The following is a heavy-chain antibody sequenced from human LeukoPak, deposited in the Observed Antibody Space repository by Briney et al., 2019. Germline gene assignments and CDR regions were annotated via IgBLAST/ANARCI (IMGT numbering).Heavy chain of an antibody. V-gene: IGHV4-39*07. J-gene: IGHJ4*02. D-gene: IGHD5-18*01. CDR1: GGSISSSYY. CDR2: IYYSGST. Sequence: SETLSLTCTVSGGSISSSYYWGWIRQPPGKGLEWIGSIYYSGSTYYNPSLKSRVTISVDTSKNQFSLKLSSVTAADTAIYYCARPGAKWYSYGPFDYWGQGTLVTVSS. CDR3: ARPGAKWYSYGPFDY.